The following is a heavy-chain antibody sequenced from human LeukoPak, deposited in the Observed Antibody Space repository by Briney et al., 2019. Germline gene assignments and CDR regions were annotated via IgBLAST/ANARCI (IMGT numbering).Heavy chain of an antibody. CDR3: AKDTRRFGELA. D-gene: IGHD3-10*01. V-gene: IGHV3-30*18. J-gene: IGHJ5*02. CDR2: ISYDGSNK. CDR1: GFTFSSYG. Sequence: GRSLRLSCAASGFTFSSYGMHWVRQAPGKGLEWVAVISYDGSNKYYADSVKGRFTISRDNSKNTLYLQMNSLRAEDTAVYCCAKDTRRFGELAWGQGTLVTVSS.